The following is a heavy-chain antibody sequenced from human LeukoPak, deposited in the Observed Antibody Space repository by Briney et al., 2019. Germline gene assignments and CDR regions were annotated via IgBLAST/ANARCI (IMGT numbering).Heavy chain of an antibody. V-gene: IGHV3-53*01. Sequence: PGGSLRLSCAASGFTVSSNYMTWVRQAPGKGLEWVSIIYSDGSTHYADSVKGRFTISRDNSKNTLYLQMNSQRAEDTAVYYCARDGSFSVDAFDIWGQGTMVTVSS. J-gene: IGHJ3*02. CDR2: IYSDGST. CDR1: GFTVSSNY. CDR3: ARDGSFSVDAFDI. D-gene: IGHD3-10*01.